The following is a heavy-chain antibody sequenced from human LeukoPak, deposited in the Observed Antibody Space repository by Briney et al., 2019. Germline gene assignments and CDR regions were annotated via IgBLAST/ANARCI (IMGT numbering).Heavy chain of an antibody. CDR3: AVYDFWSGSAFGYMDV. CDR2: IYPGDSDT. CDR1: GYSFNTNW. D-gene: IGHD3-3*01. Sequence: GESLKISCKGSGYSFNTNWIGWVRQMPGKGLEWMGIIYPGDSDTRYSPSSQGQVTISADKSISTAYLQWNSLKASDTAMYYCAVYDFWSGSAFGYMDVWGKGATVTVSS. V-gene: IGHV5-51*01. J-gene: IGHJ6*03.